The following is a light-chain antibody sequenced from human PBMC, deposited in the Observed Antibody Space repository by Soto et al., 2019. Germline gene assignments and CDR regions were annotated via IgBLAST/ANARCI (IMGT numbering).Light chain of an antibody. J-gene: IGLJ1*01. Sequence: QSVLTQPPSASGSPGQSVTISCTGTSSDVGGYNYVSWYQQHPGKVPKLMVYEVNKRPSRVPDRFSGSKSGNTASLTVSGLQAEDEADYYCTSYAGGNNVFGTGTKVTVL. CDR1: SSDVGGYNY. CDR3: TSYAGGNNV. V-gene: IGLV2-8*01. CDR2: EVN.